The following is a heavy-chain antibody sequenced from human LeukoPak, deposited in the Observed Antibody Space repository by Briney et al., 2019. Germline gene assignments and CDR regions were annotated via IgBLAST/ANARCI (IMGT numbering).Heavy chain of an antibody. V-gene: IGHV3-30*04. CDR1: GFTFSSYA. CDR2: ISYDGSNK. Sequence: GGSLRLSCAASGFTFSSYAMHWVRQAPGKGLEWVAVISYDGSNKYYADSVKGRFTISRDNSKNTLYLQMNSLRAEDTAVYYCARGEYDALGYWGQGTLVTVSS. CDR3: ARGEYDALGY. J-gene: IGHJ4*02. D-gene: IGHD2/OR15-2a*01.